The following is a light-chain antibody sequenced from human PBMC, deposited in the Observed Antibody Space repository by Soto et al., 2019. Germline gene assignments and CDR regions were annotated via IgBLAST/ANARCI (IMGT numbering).Light chain of an antibody. V-gene: IGKV3-11*01. CDR1: QNVNYY. Sequence: EYVLTQSPGTLSLYPGERATLSCRTSQNVNYYLAWYQQKPGQAPRLLINDASKRAAGVPARFSGSGSGTDFTLTISSLEPEDFAIYYCQQRDNWPLTFGGGTKVDIK. J-gene: IGKJ4*01. CDR3: QQRDNWPLT. CDR2: DAS.